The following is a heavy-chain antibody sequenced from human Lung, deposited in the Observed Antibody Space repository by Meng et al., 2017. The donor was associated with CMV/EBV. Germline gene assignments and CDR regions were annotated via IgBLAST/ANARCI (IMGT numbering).Heavy chain of an antibody. CDR1: GFTFSSYS. CDR2: ISSSSSYI. V-gene: IGHV3-21*01. CDR3: ARGSSSIWYEGSYYFDY. J-gene: IGHJ4*01. D-gene: IGHD6-13*01. Sequence: RGSXRLXCAASGFTFSSYSMNSVRQAPGKGLEWVSSISSSSSYIYYAYSVKGRFTVSRDNAKNSLYLQMNSLRAEDTAVYYCARGSSSIWYEGSYYFDYWXQGTXVTVSS.